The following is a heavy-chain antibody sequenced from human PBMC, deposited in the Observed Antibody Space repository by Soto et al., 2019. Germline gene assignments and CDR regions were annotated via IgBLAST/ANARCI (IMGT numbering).Heavy chain of an antibody. CDR1: GGPIRSYY. CDR2: IAYTGIT. Sequence: QVQLQESGPGLLKPSETLFLTCSVSGGPIRSYYLSWVRQAPGKGLEWIAYIAYTGITGYNPSLRSRVTISGDTSQNLFSLKMTSVTAADTAVYYCAREGFSGYEALDYWGQGILVTVSS. J-gene: IGHJ4*02. V-gene: IGHV4-59*01. CDR3: AREGFSGYEALDY. D-gene: IGHD5-12*01.